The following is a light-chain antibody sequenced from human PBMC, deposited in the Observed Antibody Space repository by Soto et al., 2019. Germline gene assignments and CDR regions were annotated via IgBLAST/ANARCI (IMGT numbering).Light chain of an antibody. CDR2: NTY. Sequence: QAVVTQEPSFSVSPGGTVTLTCGLSSGAFSTSYYPSWYQQTPGQAPRTLIYNTYTRSSGVPDRFSASILGDKAALTITGAQADDESDYYCVLYMGSGISVFGGGTKVTVL. J-gene: IGLJ2*01. V-gene: IGLV8-61*01. CDR3: VLYMGSGISV. CDR1: SGAFSTSYY.